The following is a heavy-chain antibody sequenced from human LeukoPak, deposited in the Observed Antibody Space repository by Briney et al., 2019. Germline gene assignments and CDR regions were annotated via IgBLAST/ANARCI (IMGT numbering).Heavy chain of an antibody. CDR3: ARDTSGIARDAFDI. CDR2: IIPIFGTA. V-gene: IGHV1-69*06. J-gene: IGHJ3*02. Sequence: SVKVSCKASGGTFSSYAISWVRQAPGQGLEWMGGIIPIFGTANYAQKFQGRVTITADKSTSTAYMELSSLRAEDTAVYYCARDTSGIARDAFDIWGQGTMVTVSS. CDR1: GGTFSSYA. D-gene: IGHD6-13*01.